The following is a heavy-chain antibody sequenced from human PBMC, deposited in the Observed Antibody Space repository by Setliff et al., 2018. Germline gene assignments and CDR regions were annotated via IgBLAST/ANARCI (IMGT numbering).Heavy chain of an antibody. J-gene: IGHJ4*02. CDR2: IWADPNSNTK. Sequence: GGSLRLSCGASGFTFFNHAMHWVRQAPGKGLEWVAMIWADPNSNTKYYADSVKGRFSVSRDNSRNTVFLQMTGLRAEDTALYYCTRDPPGSGWSFDYWGQGALVTSPQ. CDR1: GFTFFNHA. V-gene: IGHV3-33*01. CDR3: TRDPPGSGWSFDY. D-gene: IGHD6-19*01.